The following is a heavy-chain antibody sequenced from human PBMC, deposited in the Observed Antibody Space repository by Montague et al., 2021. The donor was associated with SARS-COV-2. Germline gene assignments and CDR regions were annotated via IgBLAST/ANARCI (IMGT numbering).Heavy chain of an antibody. D-gene: IGHD3-22*01. Sequence: SETLSLTCTVSGGSISSSGYYWVWTRQPPGKGLEWIGSIYYSGSTYYNPSLKSRVPISVDTSKNQFSLKLSSMTAADTAVYYCARFPTSYYYDSKAAPATPDAFDIWGQGTMVTVSS. J-gene: IGHJ3*02. CDR2: IYYSGST. CDR1: GGSISSSGYY. CDR3: ARFPTSYYYDSKAAPATPDAFDI. V-gene: IGHV4-39*01.